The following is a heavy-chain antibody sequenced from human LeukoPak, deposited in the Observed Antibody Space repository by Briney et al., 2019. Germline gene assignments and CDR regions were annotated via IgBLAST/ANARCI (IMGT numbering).Heavy chain of an antibody. CDR2: FDPEDGET. J-gene: IGHJ4*02. Sequence: ASVKVSCKVSGYTLTELSMHWVRQAPGKGLEWMGGFDPEDGETVYAQKFQGRVTMTEDTSTDTAYMELSSLRSEDTAVYYCATPPDYYGSGSYYRWGQGTLVTVSS. V-gene: IGHV1-24*01. CDR1: GYTLTELS. D-gene: IGHD3-10*01. CDR3: ATPPDYYGSGSYYR.